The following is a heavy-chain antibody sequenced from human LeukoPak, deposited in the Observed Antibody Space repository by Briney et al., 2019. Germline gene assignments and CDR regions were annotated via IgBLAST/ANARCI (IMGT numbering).Heavy chain of an antibody. CDR2: ISGSGGST. J-gene: IGHJ4*02. Sequence: PGGSLRLSCAASGFTFSSYAMSWVRQAPGKGLEWVSAISGSGGSTYYADSVKGRFTISRDNSKNTLYLQMNSLRAEDTAVYYCATRRVDYDILTGYYLMNYFDYWGQGTLVTVSS. D-gene: IGHD3-9*01. CDR3: ATRRVDYDILTGYYLMNYFDY. V-gene: IGHV3-23*01. CDR1: GFTFSSYA.